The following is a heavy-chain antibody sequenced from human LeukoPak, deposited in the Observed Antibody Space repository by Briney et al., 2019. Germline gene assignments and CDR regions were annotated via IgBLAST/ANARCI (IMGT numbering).Heavy chain of an antibody. CDR1: GYTFTGYY. CDR3: ARDFDTSGYYTGH. CDR2: INPNSGGT. V-gene: IGHV1-2*02. Sequence: ASVKVSCKASGYTFTGYYMHWVRQAPGQGLEWMGWINPNSGGTNYAQKFEGRVTMTRDTSISTVYMEVRRLRSDDTAVYYCARDFDTSGYYTGHWGQGTLVTVSS. J-gene: IGHJ4*02. D-gene: IGHD3-22*01.